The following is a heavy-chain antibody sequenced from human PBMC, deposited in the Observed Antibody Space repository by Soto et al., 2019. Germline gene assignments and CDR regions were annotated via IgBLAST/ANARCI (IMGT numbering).Heavy chain of an antibody. J-gene: IGHJ4*02. D-gene: IGHD7-27*01. CDR1: GGSVSSRDHY. CDR3: ARGAFLSPVGN. Sequence: QAQLQESGPGLVKPSQTLSLTCSVSGGSVSSRDHYWSWIRQPPGKGLEWIGYIYYSGDTFYNPSLQXPXTXSXXTSQNQFSLSLNSVTAADTAVYYCARGAFLSPVGNWGQGTLVTVSA. CDR2: IYYSGDT. V-gene: IGHV4-30-4*01.